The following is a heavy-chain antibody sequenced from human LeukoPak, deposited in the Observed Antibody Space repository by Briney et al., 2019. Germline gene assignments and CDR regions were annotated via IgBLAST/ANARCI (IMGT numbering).Heavy chain of an antibody. Sequence: PSETLSLTCTVSGGSLSSYHWSWIRQPAGKGLEWVGRIYTSGNTNYNPSLKSRATISLDKSKNQLSLNLTSVTAADTAMYYCARDNERRLTAAGTAAFDLWGRGTLVTVSS. V-gene: IGHV4-4*07. D-gene: IGHD6-13*01. J-gene: IGHJ2*01. CDR3: ARDNERRLTAAGTAAFDL. CDR2: IYTSGNT. CDR1: GGSLSSYH.